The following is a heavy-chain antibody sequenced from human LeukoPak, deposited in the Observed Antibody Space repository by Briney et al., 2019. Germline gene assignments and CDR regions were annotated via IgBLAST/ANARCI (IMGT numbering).Heavy chain of an antibody. Sequence: TLSLTCTVSGDSISTYYWTCIQQPPGKGLEWIGYISDSGSTNYNTSLKSRVTISLDTSKNQFSLKLISLTAADTAAYYCARVEYGDYGWFDPWGQGTLVTVSS. CDR1: GDSISTYY. V-gene: IGHV4-59*01. CDR2: ISDSGST. CDR3: ARVEYGDYGWFDP. D-gene: IGHD4-17*01. J-gene: IGHJ5*02.